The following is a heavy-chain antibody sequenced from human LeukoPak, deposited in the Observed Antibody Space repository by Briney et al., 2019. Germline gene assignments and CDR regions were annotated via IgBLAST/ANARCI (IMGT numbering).Heavy chain of an antibody. CDR3: ARVSTVTTKVDP. D-gene: IGHD4-17*01. Sequence: SETLSLTCTVSGGSISSSYWSWIRQPPGKGLEWIGYIYYSGSTNYNPSLKSRVTISVDTSKNQFSLKLSSVTAADTAVYYCARVSTVTTKVDPWGQGTLVTVSS. J-gene: IGHJ5*02. CDR2: IYYSGST. V-gene: IGHV4-59*01. CDR1: GGSISSSY.